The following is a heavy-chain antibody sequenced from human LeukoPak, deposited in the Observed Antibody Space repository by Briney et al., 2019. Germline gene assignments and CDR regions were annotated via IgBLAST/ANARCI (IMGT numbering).Heavy chain of an antibody. CDR1: GGTFSSYA. Sequence: SVKVSCKASGGTFSSYAISWVRQAPGQGLEWMGGIIPIFGTANYAQKFQGRVTITADESTSTAYMELSSLRSEDTAVYYCARTLLWFGELPDYFDYWGQGTLVTVSS. D-gene: IGHD3-10*01. CDR3: ARTLLWFGELPDYFDY. J-gene: IGHJ4*02. CDR2: IIPIFGTA. V-gene: IGHV1-69*13.